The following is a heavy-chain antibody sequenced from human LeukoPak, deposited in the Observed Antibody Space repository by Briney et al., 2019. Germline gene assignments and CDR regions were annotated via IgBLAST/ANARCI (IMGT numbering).Heavy chain of an antibody. V-gene: IGHV1-18*01. J-gene: IGHJ4*02. CDR1: GYTFTSYG. CDR2: ISAYNGNT. Sequence: GASVKVSCKASGYTFTSYGISWVRQAPGQGLEWMGWISAYNGNTNYAQKLQGRVTMTTDTSSRTSYMELRNLRSDDAAIYYCARDHGGFWSGYAGFWGQGTLLTVSS. D-gene: IGHD3-3*01. CDR3: ARDHGGFWSGYAGF.